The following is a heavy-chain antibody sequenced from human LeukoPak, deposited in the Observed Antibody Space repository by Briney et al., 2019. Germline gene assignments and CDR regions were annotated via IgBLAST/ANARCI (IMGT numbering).Heavy chain of an antibody. V-gene: IGHV4-4*07. CDR3: ARAAVRYSSSWYNY. CDR2: IYTSGST. J-gene: IGHJ4*02. CDR1: GGSISSYT. D-gene: IGHD6-13*01. Sequence: SETLSLTCTVSGGSISSYTWSWIRQPAGKGLEWIGRIYTSGSTNYNPSLKSRVTMSVDTSKNQFSLELSSVTAADTAVYYCARAAVRYSSSWYNYWGQGTLVTVSS.